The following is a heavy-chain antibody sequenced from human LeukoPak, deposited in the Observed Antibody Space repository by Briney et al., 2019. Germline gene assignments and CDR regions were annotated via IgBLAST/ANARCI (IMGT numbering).Heavy chain of an antibody. CDR1: GFTVNSNH. V-gene: IGHV3-66*01. Sequence: GGSLRLSCAASGFTVNSNHMSWVRQAPGKGLEWVSVIWTAGNTQFPDSAKGRFTLSRDNSRNTLYLQMNSLRVEDTATYYCVTGGLFTSGSYWGQGTLVTVSS. CDR3: VTGGLFTSGSY. D-gene: IGHD3-10*01. CDR2: IWTAGNT. J-gene: IGHJ4*02.